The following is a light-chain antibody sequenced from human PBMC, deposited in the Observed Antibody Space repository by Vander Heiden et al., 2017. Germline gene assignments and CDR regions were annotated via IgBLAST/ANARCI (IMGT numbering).Light chain of an antibody. CDR3: ATWDDSLNGYV. Sequence: QSVLTQPPSASGTPGQRVTISCSGRSSNIGSDAVNWYQHPPGTAPKLLIYNNNQRPSGVPDRFSGSKSGTSASLAISGPQSEDEADYYCATWDDSLNGYVFGTGTKVTVL. CDR1: SSNIGSDA. CDR2: NNN. J-gene: IGLJ1*01. V-gene: IGLV1-44*01.